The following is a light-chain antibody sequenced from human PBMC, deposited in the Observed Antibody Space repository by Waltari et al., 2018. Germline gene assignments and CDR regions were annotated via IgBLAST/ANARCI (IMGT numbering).Light chain of an antibody. CDR2: AAS. CDR1: QSVSSY. J-gene: IGKJ2*01. CDR3: QQYGSSPRT. V-gene: IGKV3-20*01. Sequence: IVLTQSPGTLSLSPGARANLSCRASQSVSSYLAWYQQRPGQAPRLLIYAASSKATGIPYKFSGSGSGTDFTLTISRVEPEDFARYYCQQYGSSPRTFGHGTKLEI.